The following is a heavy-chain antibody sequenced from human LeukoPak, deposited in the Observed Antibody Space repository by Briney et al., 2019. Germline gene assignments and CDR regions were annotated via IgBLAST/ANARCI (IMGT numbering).Heavy chain of an antibody. CDR3: ARGPYAYDFWSGYYSDY. D-gene: IGHD3-3*01. V-gene: IGHV1-2*02. J-gene: IGHJ4*02. Sequence: GASVKVSCKASGYTFTGYYMHWVRQAPGQGLEWMGWINPNSGGTNYAQKFQGRVTMTRDTSISTAYMELSRLRSDDTAVYYCARGPYAYDFWSGYYSDYWGQGTLVTVSS. CDR2: INPNSGGT. CDR1: GYTFTGYY.